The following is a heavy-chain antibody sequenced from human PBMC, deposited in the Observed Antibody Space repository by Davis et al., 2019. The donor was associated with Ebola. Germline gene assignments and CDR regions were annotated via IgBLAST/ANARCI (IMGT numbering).Heavy chain of an antibody. V-gene: IGHV1-18*01. Sequence: AASVKVSCKASGYTFTSYGISWVXXXXXXGREWRGWISAYNGNTNYAQKLQGRVTMTTDTSTSTAYMDLRSLRSDDTAVYYCARNYYGSGSYYNFDYWGQGTLVTVSS. CDR2: ISAYNGNT. J-gene: IGHJ4*02. CDR3: ARNYYGSGSYYNFDY. CDR1: GYTFTSYG. D-gene: IGHD3-10*01.